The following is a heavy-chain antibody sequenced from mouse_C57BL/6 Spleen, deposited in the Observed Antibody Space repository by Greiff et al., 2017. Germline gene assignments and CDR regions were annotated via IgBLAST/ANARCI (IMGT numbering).Heavy chain of an antibody. CDR1: GFSLTSYG. D-gene: IGHD1-1*01. J-gene: IGHJ3*01. CDR3: ARGTTVVRRTWFAY. Sequence: VQVVESGPGLVQPSQSLSITCTVSGFSLTSYGVHWVRQSPGKGLEWLGVIWSGGSTDYNAAFISRLSISKDNSKSQVFFKMNSLQADDTAIYYCARGTTVVRRTWFAYWGQGTLVTVSA. V-gene: IGHV2-2*01. CDR2: IWSGGST.